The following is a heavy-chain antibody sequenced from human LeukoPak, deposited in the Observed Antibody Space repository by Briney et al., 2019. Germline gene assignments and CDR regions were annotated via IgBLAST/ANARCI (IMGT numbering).Heavy chain of an antibody. J-gene: IGHJ6*02. CDR2: IKSDGSST. V-gene: IGHV3-74*01. CDR3: TRDHGMDV. Sequence: QPGGSLRLSCAASGFTFSSYWMHWVRHVPGKGLVWVSRIKSDGSSTTYADSVKGRFTISRDNAKNTLYLQMNSLRAEDTAVYYCTRDHGMDVWGQGTTVTVSS. CDR1: GFTFSSYW.